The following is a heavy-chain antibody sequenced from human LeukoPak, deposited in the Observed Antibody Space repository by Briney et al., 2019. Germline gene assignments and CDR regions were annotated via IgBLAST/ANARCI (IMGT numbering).Heavy chain of an antibody. CDR3: ARHDGGYGDYFDY. V-gene: IGHV4-59*08. CDR2: IYSSGST. CDR1: GGSISSYY. J-gene: IGHJ4*02. D-gene: IGHD4-17*01. Sequence: PSETLSLTCTVSGGSISSYYWSWIRQPPGKGLEWIGYIYSSGSTNCNPSLKSRVSISVDTSQNQFCLKLSSVTAADTAVYYCARHDGGYGDYFDYWGPGTLVTVSS.